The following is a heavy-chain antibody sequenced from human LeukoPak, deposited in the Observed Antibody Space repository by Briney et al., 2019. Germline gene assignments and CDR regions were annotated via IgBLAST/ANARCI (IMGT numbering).Heavy chain of an antibody. CDR2: ISSSGSTI. Sequence: GGSLRLSCAASGFTFSSYEMNWVRQAPGKGLEWVSYISSSGSTIYYADSVKGRFTISRDNAKNSLYLQMNSLRAEDTAVHYCAVATIKDYFDYWGQGTLVTVSS. D-gene: IGHD5-24*01. CDR1: GFTFSSYE. CDR3: AVATIKDYFDY. V-gene: IGHV3-48*03. J-gene: IGHJ4*02.